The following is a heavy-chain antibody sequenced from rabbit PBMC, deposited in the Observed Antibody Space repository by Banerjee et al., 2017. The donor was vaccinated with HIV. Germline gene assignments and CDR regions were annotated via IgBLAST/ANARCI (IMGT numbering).Heavy chain of an antibody. CDR2: IYGGSSGST. D-gene: IGHD8-1*01. CDR1: GFDFSSYY. Sequence: QSLEESGGDLVKPGASLTLTCTASGFDFSSYYMTWVRQAPGKGLEWIACIYGGSSGSTYYASWANGRFTISKSSSTTVTLQMTSLTAADTATYFCARDLYPGSSYFYFNLWGQGTLVTV. V-gene: IGHV1S40*01. CDR3: ARDLYPGSSYFYFNL. J-gene: IGHJ4*01.